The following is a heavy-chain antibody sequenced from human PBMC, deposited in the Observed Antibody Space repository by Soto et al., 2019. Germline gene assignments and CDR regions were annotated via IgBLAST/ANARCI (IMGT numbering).Heavy chain of an antibody. CDR2: ISDSGAGV. CDR1: GFTFSTCA. CDR3: ANQGNGYNSDY. D-gene: IGHD5-12*01. J-gene: IGHJ4*02. V-gene: IGHV3-23*01. Sequence: EVQLLESGGGLVRPGGSLRLSCAASGFTFSTCAMNWFRQAPGKGLEWVSGISDSGAGVYYADSVKCRFTISRDNSKNTLHLQMNSMRTEDTAVYYCANQGNGYNSDYWVKGTLVTVSS.